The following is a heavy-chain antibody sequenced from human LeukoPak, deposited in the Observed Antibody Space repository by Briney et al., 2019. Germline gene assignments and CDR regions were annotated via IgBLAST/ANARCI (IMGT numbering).Heavy chain of an antibody. CDR3: TRGRGSYGWFDP. V-gene: IGHV3-53*01. CDR1: GFTVSSKY. CDR2: VYSAGST. Sequence: GGSLRLSCAASGFTVSSKYMSWVRQAPGKGLEWVSGVYSAGSTYYADSVKGRFTISRDTAMNTLYLQMNSLRVEDTADYYCTRGRGSYGWFDPWGQGTQVTVSS. J-gene: IGHJ5*02. D-gene: IGHD3-10*01.